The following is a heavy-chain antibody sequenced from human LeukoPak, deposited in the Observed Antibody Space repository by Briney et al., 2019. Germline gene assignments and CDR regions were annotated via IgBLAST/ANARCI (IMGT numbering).Heavy chain of an antibody. CDR3: AKDHSSNWFDS. D-gene: IGHD5-18*01. CDR2: ISFDGLHK. Sequence: PGGSLRLSCAAPGFTFSGSAMHWVRQAPGKGLEWVAVISFDGLHKYYADSVKGRFTISRDKSKSTLYLYMNSLRAEDTAVYYCAKDHSSNWFDSWGQGILLTVSS. J-gene: IGHJ5*01. V-gene: IGHV3-30*04. CDR1: GFTFSGSA.